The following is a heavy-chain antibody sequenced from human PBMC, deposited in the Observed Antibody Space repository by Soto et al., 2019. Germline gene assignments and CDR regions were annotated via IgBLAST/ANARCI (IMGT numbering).Heavy chain of an antibody. CDR2: IYYSGST. V-gene: IGHV4-59*01. CDR1: GGSISTYY. CDR3: ARVYFDWLFFDY. Sequence: SETLSLTCSVSGGSISTYYWSWIRQPPGKGLEWIGYIYYSGSTNYNPSLKSRVTISVDTSKNQFSLKLSSVTAADTAVYYCARVYFDWLFFDYWGQGTLVTVS. J-gene: IGHJ4*01. D-gene: IGHD3-9*01.